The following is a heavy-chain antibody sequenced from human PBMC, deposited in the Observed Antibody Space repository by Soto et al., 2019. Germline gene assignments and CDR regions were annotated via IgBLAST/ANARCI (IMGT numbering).Heavy chain of an antibody. D-gene: IGHD1-26*01. V-gene: IGHV3-30*03. CDR1: GFXFSHYG. CDR3: ARYSGKYQGPIDY. CDR2: ISYDGSNK. Sequence: QVQLVESGGGVVQPGRSLRLSCAASGFXFSHYGIHWVRQAPGKGLEWLAVISYDGSNKHYADSVKGRITVSRDNSKNTLYLQMNSLRAEDTAVYFCARYSGKYQGPIDYWGQGTLVTVSS. J-gene: IGHJ4*02.